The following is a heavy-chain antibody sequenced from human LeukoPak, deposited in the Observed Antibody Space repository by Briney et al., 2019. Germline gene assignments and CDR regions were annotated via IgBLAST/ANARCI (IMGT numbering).Heavy chain of an antibody. J-gene: IGHJ4*02. D-gene: IGHD3-3*02. V-gene: IGHV3-7*03. Sequence: PGGSLRLSCAASGFTFSSYWMSWVRQAPGKGLEWVATIKQDGSEKYYVGSVKGRFTISRDNAKNSLYLQMNNLRAEDTAVYYCVRDSIYYYIDYWGQGTLVTVSS. CDR1: GFTFSSYW. CDR2: IKQDGSEK. CDR3: VRDSIYYYIDY.